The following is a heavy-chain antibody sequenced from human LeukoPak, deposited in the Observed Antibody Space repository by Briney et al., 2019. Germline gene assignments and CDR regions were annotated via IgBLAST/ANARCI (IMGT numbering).Heavy chain of an antibody. J-gene: IGHJ4*01. V-gene: IGHV3-23*01. Sequence: PGGSLRLSCAASGFAFKNYAMTWVRQAPGKGLQWVSNINDNGGQRHYADSVKGRFTISGDNSKNTLFLQMDSLRAEDTAVYYCAKTQWKVGATDYFDYWGHGILVTVS. CDR3: AKTQWKVGATDYFDY. CDR1: GFAFKNYA. D-gene: IGHD1-26*01. CDR2: INDNGGQR.